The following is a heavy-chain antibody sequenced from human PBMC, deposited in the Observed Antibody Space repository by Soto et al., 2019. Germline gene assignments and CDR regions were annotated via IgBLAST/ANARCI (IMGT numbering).Heavy chain of an antibody. CDR2: ISSSSSYI. CDR1: GFTFSSYS. V-gene: IGHV3-21*01. CDR3: ARVRYNWNDGNAAFDI. J-gene: IGHJ3*02. Sequence: PGGSLRLSCAASGFTFSSYSMNWVRQAPGKELEWVSSISSSSSYIYYADSVKGRFTISRDNAKNSLYLQMNSLRAEDTAVYYCARVRYNWNDGNAAFDIWGQGTILTVSS. D-gene: IGHD1-1*01.